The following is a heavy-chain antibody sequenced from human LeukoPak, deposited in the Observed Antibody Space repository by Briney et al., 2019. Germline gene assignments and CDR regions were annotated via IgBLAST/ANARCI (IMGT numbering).Heavy chain of an antibody. Sequence: GAPLKTSCKDSGYSITTYWSALVRPKAGKGLEWRGVIYPGDSDTRYSPSFQGLVTISADKSINTADLQWSSLKASGTAMYFCARPYSTSSYDGFDIWGQGTMVTVSS. V-gene: IGHV5-51*01. J-gene: IGHJ3*02. CDR1: GYSITTYW. D-gene: IGHD6-6*01. CDR3: ARPYSTSSYDGFDI. CDR2: IYPGDSDT.